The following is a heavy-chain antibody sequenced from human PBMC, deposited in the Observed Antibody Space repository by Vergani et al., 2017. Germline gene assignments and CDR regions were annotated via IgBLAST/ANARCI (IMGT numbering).Heavy chain of an antibody. Sequence: QVQLVQSGAEVKKPGSSVKVSCKASGGTFSSYAISWVRQAPGQGLEWMGGIIPIFGTANYAQKCQGRVTITADESTSTAYMERSSLRSEDTAVYYCATYTQLEPRFDYWGQGTLVTVSS. D-gene: IGHD1-1*01. CDR2: IIPIFGTA. CDR3: ATYTQLEPRFDY. J-gene: IGHJ4*02. CDR1: GGTFSSYA. V-gene: IGHV1-69*01.